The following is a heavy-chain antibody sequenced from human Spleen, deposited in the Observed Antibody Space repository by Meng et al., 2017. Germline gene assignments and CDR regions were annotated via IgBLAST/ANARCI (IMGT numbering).Heavy chain of an antibody. CDR3: ARGYNYGFDY. Sequence: ASVKVSCKASGYTFTGYYMHWVRQAPGQGLEWMGRINRDSGGTNYAQNFQGRVTMTRDTSISTTYMELSRLRSDDTAVYYCARGYNYGFDYWGQGSQVTVSS. J-gene: IGHJ4*02. V-gene: IGHV1-2*06. D-gene: IGHD5-18*01. CDR1: GYTFTGYY. CDR2: INRDSGGT.